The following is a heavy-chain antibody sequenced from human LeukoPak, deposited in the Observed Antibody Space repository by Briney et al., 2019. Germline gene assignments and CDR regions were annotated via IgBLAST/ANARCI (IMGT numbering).Heavy chain of an antibody. J-gene: IGHJ4*02. D-gene: IGHD3-3*01. V-gene: IGHV1-3*01. Sequence: ASVKVSCKASGYTFTSYAMHWVRQAPGQRPEWMGWINAGNGNTKYSQKFQGRVTITRDTSASTAYVELSSLRSEDTAVYYCARVGYDFWSGYENFDYWGQGTLVTVSS. CDR3: ARVGYDFWSGYENFDY. CDR2: INAGNGNT. CDR1: GYTFTSYA.